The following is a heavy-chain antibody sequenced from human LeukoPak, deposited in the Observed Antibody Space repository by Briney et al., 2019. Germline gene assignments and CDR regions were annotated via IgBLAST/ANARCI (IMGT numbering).Heavy chain of an antibody. CDR1: GFTFSSYA. J-gene: IGHJ4*02. V-gene: IGHV3-48*01. Sequence: PGRSLRLSCAASGFTFSSYAMHWVRQAPGKGLEWVSYISSSSSTIYYADSVKGRFTISRDNAKNSLYLQMNSLRAEDTAVYYCARGQGSYYISWGQGTLVTVSS. D-gene: IGHD3-10*01. CDR2: ISSSSSTI. CDR3: ARGQGSYYIS.